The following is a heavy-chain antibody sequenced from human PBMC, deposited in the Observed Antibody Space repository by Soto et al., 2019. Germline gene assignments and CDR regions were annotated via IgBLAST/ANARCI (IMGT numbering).Heavy chain of an antibody. CDR1: GFTFGNYA. CDR2: IGGTGNNI. D-gene: IGHD6-19*01. Sequence: EVQLLESGGGLDQPGGSLRLSCAASGFTFGNYAMSWVRQAPGKGLQWVSAIGGTGNNIYYADTVKDRFIISRDKSKNTLYLQMTILRAEDTAVYYCANFIPGIQQWLVYCDYWGQGTLVTVSS. J-gene: IGHJ4*02. V-gene: IGHV3-23*01. CDR3: ANFIPGIQQWLVYCDY.